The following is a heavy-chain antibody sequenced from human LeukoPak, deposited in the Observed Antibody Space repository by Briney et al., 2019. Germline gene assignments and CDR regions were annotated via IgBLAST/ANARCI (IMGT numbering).Heavy chain of an antibody. CDR3: ARHDAIFGVVIIPGAFDI. D-gene: IGHD3-3*01. Sequence: SETLSLTCTVSGGSISSSSYYWGWIRQPPGKGLEWIGSIYYSGSTYYNPSLKSRVTISVDTSKNQFSLKLSSVTAADTAVYYCARHDAIFGVVIIPGAFDIWGQGTMVTVPS. CDR2: IYYSGST. CDR1: GGSISSSSYY. J-gene: IGHJ3*02. V-gene: IGHV4-39*01.